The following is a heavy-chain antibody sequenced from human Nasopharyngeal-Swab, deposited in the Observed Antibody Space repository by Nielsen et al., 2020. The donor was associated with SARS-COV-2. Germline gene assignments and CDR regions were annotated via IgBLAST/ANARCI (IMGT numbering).Heavy chain of an antibody. V-gene: IGHV3-7*01. J-gene: IGHJ6*03. Sequence: GGSLRLSCAASGFSFSTYWMTRVLQAPGKGLDGVANIKQDGSEKYYVDSVKGRFTVSRDNPKNLLYLQVNSLRAEDTEGDEGEREWVLVPAYFHQYYMDVWGKGTTVTVSS. CDR2: IKQDGSEK. D-gene: IGHD3-16*01. CDR3: EREWVLVPAYFHQYYMDV. CDR1: GFSFSTYW.